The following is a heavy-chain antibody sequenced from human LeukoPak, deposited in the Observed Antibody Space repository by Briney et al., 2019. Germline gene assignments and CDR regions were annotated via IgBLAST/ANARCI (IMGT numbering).Heavy chain of an antibody. J-gene: IGHJ4*02. CDR1: GGSISSSSYY. D-gene: IGHD3-22*01. Sequence: PSETLSLTCTVSGGSISSSSYYWGWIRQPPGKGLEWIGSIYYSGSTYYNPSLKSRVTISVDTSKNQLSLKLSSVTAADTAVYYCARESGYYLSYFDYWGQGTLVTVSS. CDR2: IYYSGST. CDR3: ARESGYYLSYFDY. V-gene: IGHV4-39*07.